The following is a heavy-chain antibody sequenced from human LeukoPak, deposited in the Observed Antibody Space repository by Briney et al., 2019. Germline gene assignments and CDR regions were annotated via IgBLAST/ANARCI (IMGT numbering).Heavy chain of an antibody. CDR2: MNPNSGNT. V-gene: IGHV1-8*01. J-gene: IGHJ4*02. D-gene: IGHD5-12*01. Sequence: ASVKVSCKASGYTFTSYDINWVRQATEQGLEWMGWMNPNSGNTGYAQKFQGRVTMTRNTSISTAYMELSSLRSEDTAVYYCAIWGRFQWLVDYWGQGTLVTVSS. CDR3: AIWGRFQWLVDY. CDR1: GYTFTSYD.